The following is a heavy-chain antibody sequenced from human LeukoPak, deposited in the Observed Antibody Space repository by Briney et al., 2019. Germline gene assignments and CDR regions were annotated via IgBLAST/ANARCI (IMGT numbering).Heavy chain of an antibody. D-gene: IGHD3-9*01. Sequence: PGGSLRLSCAASGFTFSSYSMNWVRQAPGKGLEWVSSISSCSSYIYYADSVKGRFTISRDNAKNSLYLQMNSLRAEDTAVYYCARAPYDILTGYREDDAFDIWGQGTMVTVSS. CDR1: GFTFSSYS. V-gene: IGHV3-21*01. CDR2: ISSCSSYI. J-gene: IGHJ3*02. CDR3: ARAPYDILTGYREDDAFDI.